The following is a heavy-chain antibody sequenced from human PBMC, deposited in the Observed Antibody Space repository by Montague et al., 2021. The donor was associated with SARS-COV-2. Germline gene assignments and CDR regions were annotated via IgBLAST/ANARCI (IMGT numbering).Heavy chain of an antibody. CDR2: IYDSGSA. V-gene: IGHV4-59*01. D-gene: IGHD2-21*02. J-gene: IGHJ5*02. Sequence: SETLSLTCTVSVGSISNYYWTWIRQPPGKGLEWIGYIYDSGSANYNPSLKGRSTISVDTSNNQFSLRLSSVTAADTAVYYRARAYCGGDCHVGPWGQGILVTVSS. CDR3: ARAYCGGDCHVGP. CDR1: VGSISNYY.